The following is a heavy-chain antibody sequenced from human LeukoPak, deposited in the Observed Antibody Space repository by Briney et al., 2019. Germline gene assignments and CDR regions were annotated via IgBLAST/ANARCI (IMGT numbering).Heavy chain of an antibody. Sequence: ASETLSLTCTVSGGSISSYYWNWIRQPPGKGLEWIGYIYYSGSTNYNPSLKSRVTISVDTSKNQLSLKLSSVTAADTAVYYCARLEDTVFDYWGQGTLVTVSS. J-gene: IGHJ4*02. CDR3: ARLEDTVFDY. V-gene: IGHV4-59*12. CDR2: IYYSGST. D-gene: IGHD5-18*01. CDR1: GGSISSYY.